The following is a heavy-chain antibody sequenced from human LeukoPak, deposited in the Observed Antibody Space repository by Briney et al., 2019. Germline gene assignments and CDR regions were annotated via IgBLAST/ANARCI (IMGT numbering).Heavy chain of an antibody. V-gene: IGHV7-4-1*02. Sequence: GASVKVSCKASGYTFTSNAMNWVRQAPGQGLEWMGWINTKTGNPTYAQGFTGRFVFSLDTSVSTAYLQISSLKAEDTALYYCARGYRYGPPSEAYYFDYWGQGTLVTVSS. J-gene: IGHJ4*02. CDR1: GYTFTSNA. D-gene: IGHD5-18*01. CDR3: ARGYRYGPPSEAYYFDY. CDR2: INTKTGNP.